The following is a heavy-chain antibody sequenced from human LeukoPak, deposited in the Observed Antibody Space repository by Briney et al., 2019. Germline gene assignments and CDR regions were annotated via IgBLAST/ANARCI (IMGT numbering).Heavy chain of an antibody. CDR1: GGSIFSGNW. J-gene: IGHJ4*02. Sequence: SETLSLTCAVSGGSIFSGNWWSWVRQPPGKGLEWIGEIYHSGSTNCNPSLKSRVTTSVDKSKNQFSLNLTSVTAADTAVYYCAREGGPYRPLDYSGQGTLVTVS. CDR3: AREGGPYRPLDY. V-gene: IGHV4-4*02. D-gene: IGHD3-16*01. CDR2: IYHSGST.